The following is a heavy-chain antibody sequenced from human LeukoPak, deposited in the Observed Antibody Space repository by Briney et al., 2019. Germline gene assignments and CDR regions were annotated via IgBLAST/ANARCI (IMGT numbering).Heavy chain of an antibody. J-gene: IGHJ4*01. D-gene: IGHD4/OR15-4a*01. CDR3: ARDPPGLYYFDY. CDR2: INVYNGKT. V-gene: IGHV1-18*01. Sequence: ASVKVSCKASGYTYASYGISWVRQAPGQGLEWMGWINVYNGKTDYAQKVQGRVTMTTDTSTNTAYMELRSLRSDDTAVYYCARDPPGLYYFDYWGHGTLVTVSP. CDR1: GYTYASYG.